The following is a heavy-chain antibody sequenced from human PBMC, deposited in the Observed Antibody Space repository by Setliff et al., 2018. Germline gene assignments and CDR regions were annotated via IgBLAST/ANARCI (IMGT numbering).Heavy chain of an antibody. D-gene: IGHD2-15*01. CDR3: AISTLSICSGGSCPNVFDV. Sequence: GASVKVSCKASGYIFSSYGISWVRQAPGQGLQWMGWISSCNTDITNYAERFQGRITMTTDTSTSAAYMELRGLRSDDTAIYYCAISTLSICSGGSCPNVFDVWGPGTLVTVSS. J-gene: IGHJ3*01. CDR2: ISSCNTDIT. V-gene: IGHV1-18*01. CDR1: GYIFSSYG.